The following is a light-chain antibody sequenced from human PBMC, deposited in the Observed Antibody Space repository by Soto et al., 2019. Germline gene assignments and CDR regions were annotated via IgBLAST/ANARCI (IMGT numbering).Light chain of an antibody. V-gene: IGKV3-15*01. J-gene: IGKJ1*01. CDR3: QQYRNWPRT. CDR2: GAS. Sequence: EIVLTQSPGTLSLSPGERATLSCRASQSLSNNIYLAWYQQKPGQAPRLLIYGASSRATDMPGRFSGRGSGTEFTLTISSLQSEDFAVYYCQQYRNWPRTFGQGTKVDIK. CDR1: QSLSNN.